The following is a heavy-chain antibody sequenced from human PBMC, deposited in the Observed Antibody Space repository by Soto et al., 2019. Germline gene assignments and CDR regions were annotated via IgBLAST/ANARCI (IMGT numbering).Heavy chain of an antibody. Sequence: QVQLVESGGGVVQPGRSLRLSCAASGFTFSNYGMHWVRQAPGKGLEWVAVILNDGSNRYHADSVKDRFTISRDNSKNTLYLQMNCLRAEDTAVYYCARDDEYSGNGMDVWGQGTTLSVS. CDR1: GFTFSNYG. CDR2: ILNDGSNR. V-gene: IGHV3-33*01. CDR3: ARDDEYSGNGMDV. D-gene: IGHD3-10*01. J-gene: IGHJ6*02.